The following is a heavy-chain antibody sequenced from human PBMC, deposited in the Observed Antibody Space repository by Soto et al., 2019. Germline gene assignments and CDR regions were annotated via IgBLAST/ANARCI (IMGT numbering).Heavy chain of an antibody. Sequence: QVQLQQWGAGLLKPSETLSLTCAVYGGSFSGYYWSWIGQPPGKGLEWIGEINHSGSTNYNPSLKSRVTISVDTSKNQFSLKLSSVTAADTAVYYCARGGLERRIGYYYYYMDVWGKGTTVTVSS. D-gene: IGHD1-1*01. V-gene: IGHV4-34*01. CDR1: GGSFSGYY. CDR2: INHSGST. J-gene: IGHJ6*03. CDR3: ARGGLERRIGYYYYYMDV.